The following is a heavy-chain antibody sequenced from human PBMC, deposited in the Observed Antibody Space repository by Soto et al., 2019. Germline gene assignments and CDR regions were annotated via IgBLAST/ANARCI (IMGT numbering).Heavy chain of an antibody. J-gene: IGHJ6*02. CDR3: AKDISRDTAMVRAYYYYCMDV. CDR2: ISWNSGSI. D-gene: IGHD5-18*01. V-gene: IGHV3-9*01. CDR1: GFTFDDYA. Sequence: EVQLVGSGGGLVQPGRSLRLSCAASGFTFDDYAMHWVRQAPGKGLEWVSGISWNSGSIGYADSVKGRFTISRDNVKNSLYLQMNILRAEDTALYYCAKDISRDTAMVRAYYYYCMDVWGQGTTVTVSS.